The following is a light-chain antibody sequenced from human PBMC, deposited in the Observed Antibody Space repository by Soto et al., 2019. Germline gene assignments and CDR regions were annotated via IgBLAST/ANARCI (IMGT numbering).Light chain of an antibody. J-gene: IGKJ2*01. CDR3: QQTNDFPYT. Sequence: DIQMTQSPSSVSASVGDRVTITCRASHVISSWLAWYQQKPGKAPKLLIYAASRLQSGVPSRFSGSESGADFSLTISSLQPEDVATYYCQQTNDFPYTFGQGPKLEIK. V-gene: IGKV1-12*01. CDR2: AAS. CDR1: HVISSW.